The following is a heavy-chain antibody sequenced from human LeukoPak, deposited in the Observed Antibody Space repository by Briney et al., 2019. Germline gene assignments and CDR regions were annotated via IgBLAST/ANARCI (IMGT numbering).Heavy chain of an antibody. Sequence: ASVKVSCKASGGTFSSYAISWVRQAPGQGLEWMGGIIPIFGTANYAQNFQGRVTMTRDTSISTAYMELSRLRSDDTAVYYCARGGYGDAFDIWGQGTMVTVSS. V-gene: IGHV1-69*05. D-gene: IGHD5-12*01. CDR3: ARGGYGDAFDI. CDR1: GGTFSSYA. J-gene: IGHJ3*02. CDR2: IIPIFGTA.